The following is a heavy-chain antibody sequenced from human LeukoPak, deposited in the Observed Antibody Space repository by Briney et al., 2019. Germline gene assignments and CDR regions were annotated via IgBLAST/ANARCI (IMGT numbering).Heavy chain of an antibody. CDR1: GYTFTDYY. CDR2: INPNSGGT. J-gene: IGHJ4*02. CDR3: ARVATIAVAGTVPDYFNY. Sequence: ASVKVSCKASGYTFTDYYMHWVRQAPGQGLEWMGWINPNSGGTTYAQKFQSRVTVTRDTSISTAYMELSRLRSDDTAVYYCARVATIAVAGTVPDYFNYWGQGTPVTVSS. D-gene: IGHD6-19*01. V-gene: IGHV1-2*02.